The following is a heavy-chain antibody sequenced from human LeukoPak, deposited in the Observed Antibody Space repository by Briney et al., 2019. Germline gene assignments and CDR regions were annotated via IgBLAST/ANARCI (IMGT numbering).Heavy chain of an antibody. V-gene: IGHV3-15*01. CDR3: TTAAPAGQYDY. J-gene: IGHJ4*02. D-gene: IGHD6-13*01. CDR1: GFTFSSYW. CDR2: IKSKTDGGTT. Sequence: PGGSLRLSCAASGFTFSSYWMSWVRQAPGKGLEWVGRIKSKTDGGTTDYAAPVKGRFTISRDDSKNTLYLQMNSLKIEDTAVYYCTTAAPAGQYDYWGQGTLVTVSS.